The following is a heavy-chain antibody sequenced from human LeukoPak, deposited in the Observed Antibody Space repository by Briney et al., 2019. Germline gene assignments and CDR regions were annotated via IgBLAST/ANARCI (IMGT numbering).Heavy chain of an antibody. CDR2: ISSNGNDI. V-gene: IGHV3-21*01. CDR1: GFTFITYT. D-gene: IGHD6-13*01. Sequence: GGSLRLSCAASGFTFITYTMNWVRQAPGKGLEWVSSISSNGNDIYYADSLRGRFTISRDNAKNSLFLQMHSLRAEDTAVYYCATKKSGSTRRGYLDSWGQGTLVTVSS. J-gene: IGHJ4*02. CDR3: ATKKSGSTRRGYLDS.